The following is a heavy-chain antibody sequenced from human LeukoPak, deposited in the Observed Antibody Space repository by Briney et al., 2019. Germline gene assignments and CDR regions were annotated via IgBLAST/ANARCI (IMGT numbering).Heavy chain of an antibody. CDR3: ASVASRYYFDY. J-gene: IGHJ4*02. CDR1: GFTFSSYW. V-gene: IGHV3-7*01. CDR2: IKQDGSEK. Sequence: PGGSLRLSCAASGFTFSSYWMSWVRQAPGEGLEWVANIKQDGSEKYYVDSVKGRFTISRDNAKNSLYLQMNSLRAEDTAVYYCASVASRYYFDYWGQGTLVTVSS. D-gene: IGHD5-12*01.